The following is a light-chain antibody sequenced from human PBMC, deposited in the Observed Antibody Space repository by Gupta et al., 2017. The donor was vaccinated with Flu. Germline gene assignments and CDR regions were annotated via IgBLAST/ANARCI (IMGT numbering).Light chain of an antibody. J-gene: IGLJ2*01. CDR3: AAWDDSLGGRI. CDR2: NDN. Sequence: QSVLTQPPSASGTPGQRVTISCSGSSSNIGSNTVHWYQQLPGTAPKLLIYNDNQRPSGVPDRFSGSKSGTSASLAIIGLQSEDEADYYCAAWDDSLGGRIFGGGTRLTAL. CDR1: SSNIGSNT. V-gene: IGLV1-44*01.